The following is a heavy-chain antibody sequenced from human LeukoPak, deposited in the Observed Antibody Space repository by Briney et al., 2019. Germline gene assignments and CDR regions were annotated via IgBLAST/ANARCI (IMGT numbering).Heavy chain of an antibody. D-gene: IGHD2-2*01. Sequence: PGGSLRLSCAASGFTFSSYAMSWVRQAPGKGLEWVSAISGSGGSTYYADSVKGRFTISRDNSKNTLYLQMNSLRAEDTAVYYCAKPPPSIVVVPAATHYWGQGTLVTVSS. CDR3: AKPPPSIVVVPAATHY. CDR1: GFTFSSYA. J-gene: IGHJ4*02. CDR2: ISGSGGST. V-gene: IGHV3-23*01.